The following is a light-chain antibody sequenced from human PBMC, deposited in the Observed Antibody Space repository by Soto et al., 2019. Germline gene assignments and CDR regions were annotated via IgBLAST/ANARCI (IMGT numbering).Light chain of an antibody. Sequence: QSALTQSASVSGSPGQSTTISCTGTSTDIGGYDYVSWYQQHPGKAPRLMIYEVSNRPSGVSNRFSGSKSGNTASLTISGLQAEDEADYYCSSYTSSFTLLFGGGTKLTVL. CDR3: SSYTSSFTLL. V-gene: IGLV2-14*03. CDR2: EVS. J-gene: IGLJ2*01. CDR1: STDIGGYDY.